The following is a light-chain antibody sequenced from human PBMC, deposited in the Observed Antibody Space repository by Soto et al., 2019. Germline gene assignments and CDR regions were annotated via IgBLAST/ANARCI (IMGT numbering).Light chain of an antibody. J-gene: IGLJ3*02. CDR3: SSYTGSIWV. CDR1: SSDFGSDDY. Sequence: QSVLTQPASVSGSPGQSITISCTGISSDFGSDDYVSWYQQHPGKAPKLMIYDVSNRPLGVSNRFSGSKSGNTASLIISGLQAEDEADYHCSSYTGSIWVFGGGTKVTVL. CDR2: DVS. V-gene: IGLV2-14*01.